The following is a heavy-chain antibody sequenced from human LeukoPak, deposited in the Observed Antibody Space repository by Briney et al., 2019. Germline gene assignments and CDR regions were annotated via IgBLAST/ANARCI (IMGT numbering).Heavy chain of an antibody. D-gene: IGHD2-2*01. V-gene: IGHV4-39*01. Sequence: SETLSLTCTVSGDSISSSRHSWGWIRQPPGKGLEWIGSISYSGSTYYNPSLKTRVTMSVDTSENQFSLKLSSVTAADSTVYYCVRMYCTSTSCYGDSYYGMDVWGQGTTVTVSS. CDR3: VRMYCTSTSCYGDSYYGMDV. CDR2: ISYSGST. J-gene: IGHJ6*02. CDR1: GDSISSSRHS.